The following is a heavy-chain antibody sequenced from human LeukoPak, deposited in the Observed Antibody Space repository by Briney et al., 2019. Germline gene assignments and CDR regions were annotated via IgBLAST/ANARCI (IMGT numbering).Heavy chain of an antibody. D-gene: IGHD3-9*01. V-gene: IGHV3-30*01. CDR2: TSNHGNDG. CDR3: TGDRGDMNDFDY. Sequence: GGSLRLSCTDSGFSFSFYAMHWARHSPGKGLEWVAVTSNHGNDGFYADSVKGRFTISRDNSKKTLYLQMDSLRPGDTGVYYCTGDRGDMNDFDYWGQGTLVTVSS. CDR1: GFSFSFYA. J-gene: IGHJ4*02.